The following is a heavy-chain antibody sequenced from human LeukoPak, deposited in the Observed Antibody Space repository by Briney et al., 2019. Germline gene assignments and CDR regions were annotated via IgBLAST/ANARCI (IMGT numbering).Heavy chain of an antibody. J-gene: IGHJ4*02. CDR1: GFTFSSYG. V-gene: IGHV3-33*01. CDR3: ARDATTVTTSDLDY. Sequence: GGSLRLSCAASGFTFSSYGMHWVRQAPGKGLEWVAVIWYDGSNKYYADSVKGRFTISRDNSKNTLYLQMNSLRAEDTAVYYCARDATTVTTSDLDYWGQGTLVTVSP. D-gene: IGHD4-17*01. CDR2: IWYDGSNK.